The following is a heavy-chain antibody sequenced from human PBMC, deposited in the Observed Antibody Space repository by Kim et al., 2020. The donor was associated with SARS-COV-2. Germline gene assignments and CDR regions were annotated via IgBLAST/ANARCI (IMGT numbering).Heavy chain of an antibody. D-gene: IGHD3-10*01. J-gene: IGHJ4*02. V-gene: IGHV1-2*06. CDR2: LSANSGGT. Sequence: ASVKVSCKASGYTFTDYHMHWVRQAPGQGLEWMGRLSANSGGTNYAQKFQGRVTMTRDTSITTVYLELTRLRFDDSAVYYCASSSLLDFDYWGQGTLVTV. CDR1: GYTFTDYH. CDR3: ASSSLLDFDY.